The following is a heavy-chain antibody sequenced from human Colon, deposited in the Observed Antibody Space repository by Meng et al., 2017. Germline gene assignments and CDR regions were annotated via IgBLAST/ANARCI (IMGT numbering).Heavy chain of an antibody. CDR3: ARGWYNYGLDV. J-gene: IGHJ6*02. CDR2: IYNTGST. Sequence: SETLSLTCTVSGGSMSTYHWSWIRQSAGKGLEWLGRIYNTGSTTYNPSLGGRVTMSLDTSKNQLSLRLTPLTAADTAVYYCARGWYNYGLDVWGQGTTVTVSS. CDR1: GGSMSTYH. D-gene: IGHD6-19*01. V-gene: IGHV4-4*07.